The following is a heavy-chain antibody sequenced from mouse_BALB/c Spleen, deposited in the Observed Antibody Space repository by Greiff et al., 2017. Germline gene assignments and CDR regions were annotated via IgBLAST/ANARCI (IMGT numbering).Heavy chain of an antibody. D-gene: IGHD2-10*02. CDR2: IYPGDGDT. J-gene: IGHJ2*01. Sequence: VMLVESGAELVRPGSSVKISCKASGYAFSSYWMNWVKQRPGQGLEWIGQIYPGDGDTNYNGKFKGKATLTADKSSSTAYMQLSSLTSEDSAVYFCARKYGNYVGDYWGQGTTLTVSS. V-gene: IGHV1-80*01. CDR3: ARKYGNYVGDY. CDR1: GYAFSSYW.